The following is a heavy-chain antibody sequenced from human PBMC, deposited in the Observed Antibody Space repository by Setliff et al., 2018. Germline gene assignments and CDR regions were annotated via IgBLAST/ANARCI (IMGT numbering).Heavy chain of an antibody. Sequence: GASVKVSCKVSGYTFNSHGINWLRQAPGQGLEWLGWISPYTGNTKYAQTVQDRIRMTTDTSTRTSYMELSGPRSDDTAVYFCARSSDSGYYHQRDAFDIWGQGTRVTVSS. CDR1: GYTFNSHG. D-gene: IGHD3-3*01. V-gene: IGHV1-18*04. J-gene: IGHJ3*02. CDR2: ISPYTGNT. CDR3: ARSSDSGYYHQRDAFDI.